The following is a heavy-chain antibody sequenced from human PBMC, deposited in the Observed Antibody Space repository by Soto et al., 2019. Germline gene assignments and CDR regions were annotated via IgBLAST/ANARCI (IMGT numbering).Heavy chain of an antibody. J-gene: IGHJ5*02. CDR1: GFSLSAYGVR. V-gene: IGHV2-5*01. D-gene: IGHD3-22*01. CDR3: GHTKDSSGFLTS. CDR2: IHWNDDK. Sequence: QITLKESGPTLVKPTQTLTLTCCFSGFSLSAYGVRVIWFRQPPGETLEWLGLIHWNDDKSYSPYLKSRLTITKDTSKNQVVLTLTNLDTLDTGTYFCGHTKDSSGFLTSWGQGILVTVSS.